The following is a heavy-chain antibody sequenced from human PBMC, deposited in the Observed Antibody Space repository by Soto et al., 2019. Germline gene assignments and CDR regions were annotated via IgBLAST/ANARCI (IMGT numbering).Heavy chain of an antibody. CDR3: ARSVSTIGDRRES. D-gene: IGHD6-6*01. J-gene: IGHJ4*02. Sequence: ASGTVSSRASGSTFPCYYMHWVRQANDQWLEWMGWINPNSGDTKLAQRFQGRVTMTRDKSISTAYMELSRLTSDDTAVYFCARSVSTIGDRRESWGQGSLVTLSS. V-gene: IGHV1-2*02. CDR2: INPNSGDT. CDR1: GSTFPCYY.